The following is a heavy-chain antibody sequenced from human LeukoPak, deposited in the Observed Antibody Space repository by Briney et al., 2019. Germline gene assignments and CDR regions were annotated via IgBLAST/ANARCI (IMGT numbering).Heavy chain of an antibody. CDR2: IIPIFGTA. J-gene: IGHJ4*02. CDR1: GGTFSSYA. V-gene: IGHV1-69*01. D-gene: IGHD1-1*01. CDR3: ARVGRNWNVRPVLTYYFDY. Sequence: SVKVSCKASGGTFSSYAISWVRQAPGQGLEWMGGIIPIFGTANYAQKFQGRVTITADESTSTAYMELSSLRSEDTAVYYCARVGRNWNVRPVLTYYFDYWGQGTLVTVSS.